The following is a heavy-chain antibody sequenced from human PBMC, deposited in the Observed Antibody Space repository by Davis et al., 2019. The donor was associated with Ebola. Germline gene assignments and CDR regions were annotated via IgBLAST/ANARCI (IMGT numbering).Heavy chain of an antibody. Sequence: GGSLRLSCAASGFIFSNYGMHWVRQAPGKGLEWVAVISYDGSNKYYADSVKGRFTISRDNSKNTLYLQMNSLRAEDTAVYYCAKVGGSYGPARDYWGQGTLVTVSS. CDR1: GFIFSNYG. V-gene: IGHV3-30*18. CDR3: AKVGGSYGPARDY. J-gene: IGHJ4*02. CDR2: ISYDGSNK. D-gene: IGHD1-26*01.